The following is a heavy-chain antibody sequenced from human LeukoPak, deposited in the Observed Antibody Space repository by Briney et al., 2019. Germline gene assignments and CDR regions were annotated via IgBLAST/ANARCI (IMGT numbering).Heavy chain of an antibody. CDR1: GFTFSSYE. Sequence: PGGSLRLSCAASGFTFSSYEMNWVRQAPGKGLEWVLYISSSGTTIYYADSVKGRFTISRDNAKNSLYLQINILRAEDTAVYYCAREYRSSLYYYYYMDVWGKGTTVTVSS. D-gene: IGHD6-6*01. CDR3: AREYRSSLYYYYYMDV. CDR2: ISSSGTTI. V-gene: IGHV3-48*03. J-gene: IGHJ6*03.